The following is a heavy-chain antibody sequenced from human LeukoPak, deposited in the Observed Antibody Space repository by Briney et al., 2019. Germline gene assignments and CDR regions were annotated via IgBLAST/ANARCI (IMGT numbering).Heavy chain of an antibody. V-gene: IGHV3-64D*06. CDR2: ISSNGGST. CDR3: VKDGSGSYYTYYFDY. J-gene: IGHJ4*02. CDR1: GFTFSSYA. Sequence: GGSLRLSCAASGFTFSSYAMSWVRQAPGKGLEYVSAISSNGGSTYYADSVKGRFTISRDNSKNTLYLQISSLRAEDTAVYYCVKDGSGSYYTYYFDYWGQGTLVTVSS. D-gene: IGHD3-10*01.